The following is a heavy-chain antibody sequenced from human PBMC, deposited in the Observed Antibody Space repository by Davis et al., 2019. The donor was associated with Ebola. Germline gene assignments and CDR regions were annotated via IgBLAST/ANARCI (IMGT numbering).Heavy chain of an antibody. CDR3: ARDWGSVWFDP. D-gene: IGHD3-16*01. Sequence: ASVQVPCMASRYSPPSYYVSYVRHAPGQGRQWMGWVSPNSDNRKYAQKSQGRVTMTTDTSTCTAYMELKSLRYDDTGVYYCARDWGSVWFDPWGQGTLVTVSS. J-gene: IGHJ5*02. CDR2: VSPNSDNR. V-gene: IGHV1-18*04. CDR1: RYSPPSYY.